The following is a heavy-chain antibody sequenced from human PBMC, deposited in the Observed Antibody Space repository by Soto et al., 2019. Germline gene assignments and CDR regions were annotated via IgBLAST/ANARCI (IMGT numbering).Heavy chain of an antibody. CDR3: ARLPRGSGWRYYFDY. V-gene: IGHV4-61*01. J-gene: IGHJ4*02. CDR2: IYYSGST. D-gene: IGHD6-19*01. CDR1: GGSVSSGSYY. Sequence: SETLSLTCTVSGGSVSSGSYYWSWIRQPPGKGLEWIGYIYYSGSTNYNPSLKSRVTISVDTSKNQFSLKLSSVTAADTAVYYCARLPRGSGWRYYFDYWGQGTQVTVSS.